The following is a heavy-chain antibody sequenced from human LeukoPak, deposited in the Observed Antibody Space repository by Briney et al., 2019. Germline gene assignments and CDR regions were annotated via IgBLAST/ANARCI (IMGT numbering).Heavy chain of an antibody. CDR3: ARPAGEYYFDY. V-gene: IGHV3-9*01. J-gene: IGHJ4*02. CDR1: GFTFDDYA. D-gene: IGHD2-2*01. CDR2: ISWNSGSI. Sequence: GGSLRLSCAASGFTFDDYAMHWVRQAPGKGLEWVSGISWNSGSIGYADSVKGRFTISRDNAKNSLYLQMNSLRAEDTAVYYCARPAGEYYFDYWGQGTLVTVSS.